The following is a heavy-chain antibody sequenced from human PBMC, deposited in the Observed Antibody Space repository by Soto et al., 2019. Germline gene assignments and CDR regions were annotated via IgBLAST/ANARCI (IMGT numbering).Heavy chain of an antibody. CDR3: ARAPYYDSSGYVFDY. CDR1: GGSISSGGYY. V-gene: IGHV4-31*03. J-gene: IGHJ4*02. Sequence: SETLSLTCTVSGGSISSGGYYWSWIRQHPGKGLEWIGYIYYSGSTYYNPSLKSRVTISVDTSKNQFSLKLSTVTAADTAVYYCARAPYYDSSGYVFDYWRQGTLVTVSS. CDR2: IYYSGST. D-gene: IGHD3-22*01.